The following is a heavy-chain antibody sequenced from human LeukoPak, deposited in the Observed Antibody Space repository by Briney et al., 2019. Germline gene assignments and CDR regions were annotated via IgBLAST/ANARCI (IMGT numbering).Heavy chain of an antibody. D-gene: IGHD3-10*01. V-gene: IGHV3-7*01. Sequence: GGSLRLSCAASGFTFSYYWMYWVRQAPGKGLEWVASIKLDGSEQYYLGSVKGRFTISRDNARNSLYLQMNSLRPEDTAMYYCARDSPRGWSMDVWGKGTTVTVSS. CDR3: ARDSPRGWSMDV. J-gene: IGHJ6*03. CDR2: IKLDGSEQ. CDR1: GFTFSYYW.